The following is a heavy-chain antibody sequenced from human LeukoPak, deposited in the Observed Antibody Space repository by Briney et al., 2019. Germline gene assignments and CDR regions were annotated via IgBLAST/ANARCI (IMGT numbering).Heavy chain of an antibody. D-gene: IGHD2-21*02. CDR1: GYTFTSYG. CDR3: ARDGHIVVVTSDDAFDI. J-gene: IGHJ3*02. CDR2: ISAYNGNT. Sequence: ASVKVSCKASGYTFTSYGISWVRQAPGQGLEWMGWISAYNGNTNYAQKLQGRVTMTTDTSTSTAYMELRSLRSDDPTVYYCARDGHIVVVTSDDAFDIWGQGTMVTVSS. V-gene: IGHV1-18*01.